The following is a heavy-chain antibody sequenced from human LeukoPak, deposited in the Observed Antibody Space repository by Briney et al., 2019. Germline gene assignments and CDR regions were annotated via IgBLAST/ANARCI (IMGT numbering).Heavy chain of an antibody. CDR2: INWNGGST. V-gene: IGHV3-20*04. D-gene: IGHD3-22*01. CDR1: GFTFDDYG. CDR3: ACDRDYYDSSGYYNY. Sequence: PGGSLRLSCAASGFTFDDYGMSWVRQAPGKGLEWVSGINWNGGSTGYADSVQGRFTISRDNAKNTLYLQMNSLRAEDTAVYYCACDRDYYDSSGYYNYWGQGTLVTVSS. J-gene: IGHJ4*02.